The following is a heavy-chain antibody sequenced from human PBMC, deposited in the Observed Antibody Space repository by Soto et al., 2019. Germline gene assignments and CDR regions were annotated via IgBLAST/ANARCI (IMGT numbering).Heavy chain of an antibody. D-gene: IGHD6-13*01. CDR3: ATDGAAGAVMGV. CDR1: GLIFSNYG. V-gene: IGHV3-21*06. J-gene: IGHJ6*02. CDR2: ISSGGEDI. Sequence: EVQLVESGGGLVKPGGSLRLSCTASGLIFSNYGMNWVRQAAGKRPEWVSSISSGGEDIDYADSVKGRLTISRDNANNILKRQLTSLGVEDTAVYYCATDGAAGAVMGVWGQGATVTVSS.